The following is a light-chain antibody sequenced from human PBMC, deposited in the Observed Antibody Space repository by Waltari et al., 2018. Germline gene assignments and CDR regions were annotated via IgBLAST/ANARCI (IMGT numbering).Light chain of an antibody. Sequence: QSALTQPASVSGSPGQSITISCSGAGSAVGASDSVSWHQHHPGKAPQVIIYDVTNRPSGVSVRFAASTSANTASLTISRLQPEDEADYYCSSQTLDGLVLFGGGNRLTVL. CDR3: SSQTLDGLVL. J-gene: IGLJ2*01. V-gene: IGLV2-14*03. CDR2: DVT. CDR1: GSAVGASDS.